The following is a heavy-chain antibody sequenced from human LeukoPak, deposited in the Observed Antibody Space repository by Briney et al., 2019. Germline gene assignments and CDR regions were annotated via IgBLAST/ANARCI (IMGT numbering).Heavy chain of an antibody. Sequence: SVKVSCKASGGTFSSYAISWVRQAPGQGLEWMGGIIPIFGTANYAQEFQGRVTITADESTSTAYMELSSLRSEDTAVYYCATTYDLRGRSPDYWGQGTLVTVSS. V-gene: IGHV1-69*13. CDR3: ATTYDLRGRSPDY. J-gene: IGHJ4*02. D-gene: IGHD3-3*01. CDR2: IIPIFGTA. CDR1: GGTFSSYA.